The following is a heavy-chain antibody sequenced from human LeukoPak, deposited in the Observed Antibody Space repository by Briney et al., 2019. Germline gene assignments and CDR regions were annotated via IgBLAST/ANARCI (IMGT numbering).Heavy chain of an antibody. J-gene: IGHJ6*03. CDR2: IYYSGNA. CDR3: ASHYDSSGYYYEYYYYYMDV. V-gene: IGHV4-30-4*01. D-gene: IGHD3-22*01. CDR1: GGSISSGDYY. Sequence: PSETLSLTCTVSGGSISSGDYYWTWIRQPPGKGLEWIGYIYYSGNAYYNPSLKSRVTISVDTSKNQFSLKLSSVTAADTAVYYCASHYDSSGYYYEYYYYYMDVWGKGTTVTVSS.